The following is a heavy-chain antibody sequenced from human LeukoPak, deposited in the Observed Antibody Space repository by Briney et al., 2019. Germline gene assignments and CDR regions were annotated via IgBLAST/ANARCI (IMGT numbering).Heavy chain of an antibody. Sequence: SETLSLTCTVSGGSIISNYWSWIRQSAGTGLEWIGRIYGSGITDYNPSLKCRVTMSLDTSRKQFSLRLTSVTAADTAVYYCARLKFYDSTGYSPGYYMDVWGKGTTVSVFS. D-gene: IGHD3-22*01. CDR2: IYGSGIT. CDR3: ARLKFYDSTGYSPGYYMDV. V-gene: IGHV4-4*07. J-gene: IGHJ6*03. CDR1: GGSIISNY.